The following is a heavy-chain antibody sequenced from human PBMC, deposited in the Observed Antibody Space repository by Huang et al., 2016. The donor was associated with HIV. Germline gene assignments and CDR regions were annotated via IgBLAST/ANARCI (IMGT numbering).Heavy chain of an antibody. V-gene: IGHV7-4-1*02. D-gene: IGHD3-9*01. Sequence: QVQLVQSGSELRKPGASVKVSCKASGYTFPTYRLIWVRQAPGQGLEWIGWINTKTGKPTYAQCFTGRFVFALDTTVNTAYLQISSLKTDDTAKYFCARYRLTGTFLDSWGQGTQVTVSS. CDR1: GYTFPTYR. J-gene: IGHJ4*02. CDR3: ARYRLTGTFLDS. CDR2: INTKTGKP.